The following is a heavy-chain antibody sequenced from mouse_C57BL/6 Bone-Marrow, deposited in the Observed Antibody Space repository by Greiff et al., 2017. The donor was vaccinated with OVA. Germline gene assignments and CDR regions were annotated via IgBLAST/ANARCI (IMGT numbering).Heavy chain of an antibody. Sequence: VKVVESGPGLVAPSQSLSITCTVSGFSLTSYAISWVRQPPGKGLEWLGVIWTGGGTHYNSALKSRLSISKDNSKSQVFLKMNSLQTDDTARYYCARNYYGNSDAMDYWGQGTSVTVSS. CDR2: IWTGGGT. V-gene: IGHV2-9-1*01. CDR3: ARNYYGNSDAMDY. D-gene: IGHD2-1*01. J-gene: IGHJ4*01. CDR1: GFSLTSYA.